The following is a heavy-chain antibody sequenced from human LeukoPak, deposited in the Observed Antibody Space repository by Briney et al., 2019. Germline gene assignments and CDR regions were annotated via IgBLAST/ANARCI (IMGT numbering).Heavy chain of an antibody. CDR1: GGSISSGGYS. CDR2: IYHSGST. J-gene: IGHJ4*02. CDR3: ARDYDGVLDY. D-gene: IGHD3-3*01. V-gene: IGHV4-30-2*01. Sequence: SETLSLTCAVSGGSISSGGYSWSWIRQPPGKGLEWIGYIYHSGSTYYNPSLKSRVTISVDRSKNQFPLKLSSVTAADTAVYYCARDYDGVLDYWGQGTLVTVSS.